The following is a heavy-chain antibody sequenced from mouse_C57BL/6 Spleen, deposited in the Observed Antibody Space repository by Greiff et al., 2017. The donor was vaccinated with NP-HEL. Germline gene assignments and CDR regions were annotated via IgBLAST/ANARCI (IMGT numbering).Heavy chain of an antibody. CDR2: IDPSDSET. CDR3: ARGYDYGGFCY. V-gene: IGHV1-52*01. D-gene: IGHD2-4*01. J-gene: IGHJ2*01. CDR1: GYTFTSYW. Sequence: QVQLQQPGAELVRPGSSVKLSCKASGYTFTSYWMHWVKQRPIQGLEWIGNIDPSDSETHYNQKFKDKATLTVDKSSSTAYMQLSSLTSEDSAVYYCARGYDYGGFCYWGQGTTLTVSS.